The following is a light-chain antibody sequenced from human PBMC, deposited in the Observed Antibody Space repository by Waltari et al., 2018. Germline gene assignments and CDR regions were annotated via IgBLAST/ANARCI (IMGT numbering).Light chain of an antibody. CDR2: GAS. J-gene: IGKJ1*01. CDR1: QSVSSSY. V-gene: IGKV3-20*01. CDR3: QQFGTSQWT. Sequence: ELVLTQSPGTLSLSPGERATLSCRASQSVSSSYLAWYQQKPGQAPRLLVYGASSRATGIPDRFSGSGSGTDFTLTINRLEPEDFAVYYCQQFGTSQWTFGQGTKVEIK.